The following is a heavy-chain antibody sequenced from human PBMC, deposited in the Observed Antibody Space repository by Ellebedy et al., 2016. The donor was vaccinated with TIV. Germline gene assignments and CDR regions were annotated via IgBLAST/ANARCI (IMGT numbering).Heavy chain of an antibody. D-gene: IGHD4-23*01. V-gene: IGHV3-48*02. CDR1: GFTFSTYS. CDR3: ARDELVTPLGEYYYYGMDL. CDR2: ITSSSSTI. J-gene: IGHJ6*02. Sequence: GESLKISCAASGFTFSTYSMNWVHQAPGKGLEWVSYITSSSSTISYADSVKGRFTISRDNAKNSLFLQMNSLRDEDTAVYYCARDELVTPLGEYYYYGMDLWGQGTTVTVSS.